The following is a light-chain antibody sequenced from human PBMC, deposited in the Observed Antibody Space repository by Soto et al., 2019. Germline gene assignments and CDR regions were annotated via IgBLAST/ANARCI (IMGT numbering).Light chain of an antibody. CDR3: HQYYDAPQT. CDR2: WAS. CDR1: QRLLYSPNKKKY. Sequence: DIVMTQSPDSLAVSLGGRATIDCKSSQRLLYSPNKKKYLAWYQQKPGQPPKLLIYWASTRESGVPDRFTGSGSGTDFTLTISSLQAEDVAVYYCHQYYDAPQTFGRGTKVAIK. J-gene: IGKJ1*01. V-gene: IGKV4-1*01.